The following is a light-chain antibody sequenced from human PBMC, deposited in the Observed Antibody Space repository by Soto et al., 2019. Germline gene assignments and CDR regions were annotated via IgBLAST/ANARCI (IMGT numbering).Light chain of an antibody. CDR2: YNS. J-gene: IGLJ1*01. V-gene: IGLV1-40*01. Sequence: QSVLTQPPSVSGAPGQRVTISCTGSSSNTGAGYDVHWYQQVPGTAPKLLIYYNSNRPSGVPDRFSGSKSDTSASLAITGLQAEDEADYYCQSYDSSLSGYVFGTGTKLTVL. CDR1: SSNTGAGYD. CDR3: QSYDSSLSGYV.